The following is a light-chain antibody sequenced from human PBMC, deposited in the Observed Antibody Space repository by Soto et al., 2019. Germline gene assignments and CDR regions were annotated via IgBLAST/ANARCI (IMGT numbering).Light chain of an antibody. CDR1: SSNIGSNS. CDR2: TNH. Sequence: QSVLTQPPSASGTPGQRVAISCSGSSSNIGSNSVNCYQKLPGTAPKLLIYTNHQRPSGVPDRISGSKSGTSASLAISGLQSEDEADYFCAAWDDSLNGYVFGTGTKLTVL. CDR3: AAWDDSLNGYV. V-gene: IGLV1-44*01. J-gene: IGLJ1*01.